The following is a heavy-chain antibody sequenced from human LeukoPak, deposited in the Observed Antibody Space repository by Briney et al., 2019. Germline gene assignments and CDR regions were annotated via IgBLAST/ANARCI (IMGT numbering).Heavy chain of an antibody. J-gene: IGHJ6*02. D-gene: IGHD6-13*01. V-gene: IGHV3-11*01. Sequence: GGSLRLSCAASGFTFSDYYMSWIRQAPGKGLEWVSYISSSGSTIYYADSVKGRFTISRDNAKNSLYLQMNSLRAEDTAVYYCARDRYPQGYSSSWYSPYYYYYYGMDVWGQGTTVTVSS. CDR2: ISSSGSTI. CDR1: GFTFSDYY. CDR3: ARDRYPQGYSSSWYSPYYYYYYGMDV.